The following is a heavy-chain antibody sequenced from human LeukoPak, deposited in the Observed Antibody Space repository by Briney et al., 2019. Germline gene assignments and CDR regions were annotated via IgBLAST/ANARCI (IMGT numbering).Heavy chain of an antibody. CDR3: ARGGKKTAMVTS. CDR1: GGSISSGGYF. D-gene: IGHD5-18*01. Sequence: SETLSLTCTVSGGSISSGGYFWNWIRQLPGKGLEWIGYIYSSGSTYNPSLKSRVIISLDTSKNQFSLKLNSVTAADTAVYYCARGGKKTAMVTSWGQGTLVTVPS. J-gene: IGHJ4*02. CDR2: IYSSGST. V-gene: IGHV4-31*03.